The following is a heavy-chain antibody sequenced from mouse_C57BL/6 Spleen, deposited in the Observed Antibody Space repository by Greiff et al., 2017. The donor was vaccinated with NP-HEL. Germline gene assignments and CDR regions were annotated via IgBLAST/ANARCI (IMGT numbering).Heavy chain of an antibody. J-gene: IGHJ2*01. V-gene: IGHV3-6*01. CDR3: ARGNGYCGSSYDYYFDY. CDR1: GYSITSGYY. Sequence: EVQLQQSGPGLVKPSQSLSLTCSVTGYSITSGYYWNWIRQFPGNKLEWMGYISYDGSNNYNPSLKNRISIPRDTSKTQFFLQLNSVSTEDTATYYCARGNGYCGSSYDYYFDYWGQGTTLTVSS. D-gene: IGHD1-1*01. CDR2: ISYDGSN.